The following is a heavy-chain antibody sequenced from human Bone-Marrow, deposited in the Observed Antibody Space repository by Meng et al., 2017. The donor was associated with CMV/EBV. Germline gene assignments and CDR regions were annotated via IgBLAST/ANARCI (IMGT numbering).Heavy chain of an antibody. J-gene: IGHJ4*02. CDR3: ARDRGPYQLLIHFDY. CDR1: GYTFTSYG. D-gene: IGHD2-2*01. V-gene: IGHV1-18*01. Sequence: QVELVESGAEVKRAGVSVKVSWKASGYTFTSYGISWVRQAPGQGLEWMGWISADNGNTNYAQKLQGRVTMTTDTSTSTAYMELRSLRSDDTAVYYCARDRGPYQLLIHFDYWGQGTLVTVSS. CDR2: ISADNGNT.